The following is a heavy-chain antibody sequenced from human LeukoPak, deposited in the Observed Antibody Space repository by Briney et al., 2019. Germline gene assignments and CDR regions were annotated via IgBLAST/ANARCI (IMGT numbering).Heavy chain of an antibody. CDR1: GGSISSYY. CDR2: IYTSDNT. V-gene: IGHV4-4*07. Sequence: SETLSLTCTVSGGSISSYYWTWIRQPAGKGLEWIGRIYTSDNTNYNPSLKSRVTMPIDTSKNQFSLKLSSVTAADTAVYYCARDDSSRAWDYWGQGTLVAVSS. CDR3: ARDDSSRAWDY. D-gene: IGHD6-6*01. J-gene: IGHJ4*02.